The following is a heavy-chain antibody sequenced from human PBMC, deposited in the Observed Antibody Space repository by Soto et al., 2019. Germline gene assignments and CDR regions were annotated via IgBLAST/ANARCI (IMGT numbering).Heavy chain of an antibody. CDR1: GFTFSSYG. Sequence: QVQLVESGGGVVQPGRSLRLSCAASGFTFSSYGMHWVRQAPGKGLEWVAVISYDGSNKYYADSVKGRFTISRDNSKNTRYLQMNSLRAEDTAVYYCAKRSGPYSGSYSCDYWGQGTLVTVSS. V-gene: IGHV3-30*18. D-gene: IGHD1-26*01. J-gene: IGHJ4*02. CDR2: ISYDGSNK. CDR3: AKRSGPYSGSYSCDY.